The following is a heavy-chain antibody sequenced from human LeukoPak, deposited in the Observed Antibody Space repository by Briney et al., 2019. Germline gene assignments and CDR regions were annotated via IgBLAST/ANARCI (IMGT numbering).Heavy chain of an antibody. CDR3: AAFHRYCSGGSCWNDAFDI. J-gene: IGHJ3*02. V-gene: IGHV4-4*02. CDR2: TYHSGST. Sequence: SETLSLTCAVSGASISSSNWWSWVRQPPGKGLEWIGETYHSGSTNYNPSLKSRVAISVDKSKNHFSLKLSSVTAADTAVYYCAAFHRYCSGGSCWNDAFDIWGQGTMVTVSS. D-gene: IGHD2-15*01. CDR1: GASISSSNW.